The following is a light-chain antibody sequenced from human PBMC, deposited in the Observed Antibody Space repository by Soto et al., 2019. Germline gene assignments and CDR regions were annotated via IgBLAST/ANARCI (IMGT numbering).Light chain of an antibody. CDR3: QQYNNWPGWT. CDR1: QSLSSSY. Sequence: EIVLTQSPGTLSLSPGERATLSCRASQSLSSSYLAWYQQKPGQAPRLLIYGASSRATGIPDRFSGSGSGTDFTLTIISLQSEDLAVYHCQQYNNWPGWTFGQGTKVDIK. V-gene: IGKV3-20*01. J-gene: IGKJ1*01. CDR2: GAS.